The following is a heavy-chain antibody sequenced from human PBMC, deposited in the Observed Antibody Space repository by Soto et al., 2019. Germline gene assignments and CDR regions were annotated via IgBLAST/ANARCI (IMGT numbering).Heavy chain of an antibody. CDR3: ASFRLDYGDLNY. CDR1: GYTFTSYG. CDR2: ISAYNGNT. Sequence: SVKVSCKASGYTFTSYGISWVRQAPGQGLEWMGWISAYNGNTNYAQKLQGRVTMTTDTSTSTAYMELRSLRSDDTAVYYCASFRLDYGDLNYWGQGTLVTVSS. V-gene: IGHV1-18*04. J-gene: IGHJ4*02. D-gene: IGHD4-17*01.